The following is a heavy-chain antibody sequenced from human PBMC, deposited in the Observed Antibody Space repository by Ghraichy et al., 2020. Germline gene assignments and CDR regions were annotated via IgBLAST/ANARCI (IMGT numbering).Heavy chain of an antibody. V-gene: IGHV3-15*01. CDR3: TTDPPNDFWSGTNWFDP. J-gene: IGHJ5*02. Sequence: GGSLRLSCAASGFTFSNAWMSWVRQAPGKGLEWVGRIKSKTDGGTTDYAAPVKGRFTISRDDSKNTLYLQMNSLKTEDTAVYYCTTDPPNDFWSGTNWFDPWGQGTLVTVSS. CDR2: IKSKTDGGTT. D-gene: IGHD3-3*01. CDR1: GFTFSNAW.